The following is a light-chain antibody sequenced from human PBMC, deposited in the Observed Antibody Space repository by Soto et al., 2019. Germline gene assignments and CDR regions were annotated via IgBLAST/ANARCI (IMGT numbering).Light chain of an antibody. V-gene: IGKV1-16*01. CDR2: SSS. CDR3: QQYNGYYT. CDR1: QDIRYY. J-gene: IGKJ5*01. Sequence: DVQMTQSPSSLSASVGDRVTITCQSSQDIRYYLNWLQQKPGKAPKVLIYSSSSVQSRVASRFSGSGSGTEFTLTISSLAPDDFATYYCQQYNGYYTFGQGTRLEIK.